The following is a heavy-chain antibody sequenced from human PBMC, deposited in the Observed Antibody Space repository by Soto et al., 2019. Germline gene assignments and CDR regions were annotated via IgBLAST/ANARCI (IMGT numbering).Heavy chain of an antibody. Sequence: GGSLRLSCAASGFTFDDYGMSWVRQAPGKGLEWVSGINWNGGSTGYADSVKGRFTISRDNAKNTLYLQMNSLRAEDTAVYYCARVVWNLRTFDYWGQGALVTVSS. CDR1: GFTFDDYG. D-gene: IGHD1-1*01. V-gene: IGHV3-20*04. CDR3: ARVVWNLRTFDY. CDR2: INWNGGST. J-gene: IGHJ4*02.